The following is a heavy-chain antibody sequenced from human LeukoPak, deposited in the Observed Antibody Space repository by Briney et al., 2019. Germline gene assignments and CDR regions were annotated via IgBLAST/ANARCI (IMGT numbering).Heavy chain of an antibody. CDR3: SNGLGDY. CDR1: GFTVSSKY. Sequence: GGSLRLSCAASGFTVSSKYMNWVRQAPGKGLEWVSAISATGDKTDYAPYVKGRFTISRDNSKNTLYLQLNSLRVEDTAVYYCSNGLGDYWGQGTLVTVSS. J-gene: IGHJ4*02. D-gene: IGHD3-16*01. CDR2: ISATGDKT. V-gene: IGHV3-23*01.